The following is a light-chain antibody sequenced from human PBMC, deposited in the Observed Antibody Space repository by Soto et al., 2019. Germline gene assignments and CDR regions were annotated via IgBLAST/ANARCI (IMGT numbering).Light chain of an antibody. V-gene: IGKV1-27*01. J-gene: IGKJ3*01. CDR2: AAS. CDR3: QRYHSALLT. CDR1: QSINNY. Sequence: DIQMTQSPSSLSASVVDRVTIACRASQSINNYLAWYQQRPGKVPRLLIYAASPFHSDVPSRFSGSGFGTDFTLTLSSLQTEDVATYYCQRYHSALLTFGPGPKVNVK.